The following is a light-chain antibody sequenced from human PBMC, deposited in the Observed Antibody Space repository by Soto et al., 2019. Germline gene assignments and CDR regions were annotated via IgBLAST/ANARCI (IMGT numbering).Light chain of an antibody. CDR3: QQYDNLPLT. J-gene: IGKJ4*01. CDR2: GAS. Sequence: EIVMTQSPATLSVSPGERATLSCRASQSVSSNLAWYQQKPGQAPRLLIYGASTRATDIPARFSGSGSGTEFTLTINSLQSEDFAVYYCQQYDNLPLTFGGGTKVEIK. CDR1: QSVSSN. V-gene: IGKV3-15*01.